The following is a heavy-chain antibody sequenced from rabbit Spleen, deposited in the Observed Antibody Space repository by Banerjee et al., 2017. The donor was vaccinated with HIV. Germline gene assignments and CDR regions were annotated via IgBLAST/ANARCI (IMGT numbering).Heavy chain of an antibody. Sequence: QSLEESGGDLVKPGASLTLTCTASGFSFSSYHMCWVRQAPGKGLELIACIYNGDGSKYYASWAKGRFTISKTSTTVTLQMTSLTIADTATYFCAREFTASGGWQFDLWGPGTLVTVS. V-gene: IGHV1S40*01. CDR3: AREFTASGGWQFDL. CDR2: IYNGDGSK. J-gene: IGHJ4*01. D-gene: IGHD1-1*01. CDR1: GFSFSSYH.